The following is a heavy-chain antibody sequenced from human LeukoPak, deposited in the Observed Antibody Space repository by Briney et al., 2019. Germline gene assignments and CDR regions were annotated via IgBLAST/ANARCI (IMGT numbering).Heavy chain of an antibody. CDR3: ARYSSGWLDAFDI. J-gene: IGHJ3*02. Sequence: SVKVSFKASGGTFSSYAISWVRQAPGQGLEWMGGIIPIFGTANYAQKFQGRVTITADESTSTAYMELSSLRSEDTAVYYCARYSSGWLDAFDIWGQGTMVTVSS. CDR1: GGTFSSYA. V-gene: IGHV1-69*13. CDR2: IIPIFGTA. D-gene: IGHD6-19*01.